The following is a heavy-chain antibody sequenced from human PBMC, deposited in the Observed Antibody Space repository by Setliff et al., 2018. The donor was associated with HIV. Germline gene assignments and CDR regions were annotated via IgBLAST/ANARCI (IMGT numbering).Heavy chain of an antibody. V-gene: IGHV4-59*01. CDR3: ARVQMAYAAFDV. CDR1: GGSISTYY. CDR2: IYFTGSS. D-gene: IGHD4-17*01. J-gene: IGHJ3*01. Sequence: PSETLSLTCSVSGGSISTYYWSWIRQPPGKGLEWIGSIYFTGSSDNNPSLKSRVTLSVDTSTHQFSLKLSSVTAADTAVYYCARVQMAYAAFDVLGQGTMVTVSS.